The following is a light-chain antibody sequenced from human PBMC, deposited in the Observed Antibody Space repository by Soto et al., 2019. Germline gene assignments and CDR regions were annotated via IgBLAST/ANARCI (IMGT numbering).Light chain of an antibody. J-gene: IGKJ4*01. CDR2: DAD. Sequence: EIGLTQYPATLSLSPGDRATRSCRYSQSVNSYLAWYQQKPGQARRLLIYDADNRATGIPARFSGSVSGTDFTLNFSSIEHEDFAGYYCQQRSNWASTFGGWTKVAIK. CDR1: QSVNSY. CDR3: QQRSNWAST. V-gene: IGKV3-11*01.